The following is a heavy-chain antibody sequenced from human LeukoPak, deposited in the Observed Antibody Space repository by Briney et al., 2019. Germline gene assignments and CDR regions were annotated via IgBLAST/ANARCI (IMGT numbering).Heavy chain of an antibody. J-gene: IGHJ3*02. V-gene: IGHV3-21*04. CDR1: GFTFSSYS. CDR3: ARDRAAAGSPDAFDI. D-gene: IGHD6-13*01. Sequence: PGGSLRLSCAASGFTFSSYSMNWVRQAPGKGLEWVSSISSSSSYIYYADSVKGRFTISRDNAKNSLYLQMNSLRAEDTAVYYCARDRAAAGSPDAFDIWGQGTMVTVSS. CDR2: ISSSSSYI.